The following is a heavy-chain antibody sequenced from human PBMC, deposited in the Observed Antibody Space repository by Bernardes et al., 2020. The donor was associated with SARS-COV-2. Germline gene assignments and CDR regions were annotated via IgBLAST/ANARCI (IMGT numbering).Heavy chain of an antibody. J-gene: IGHJ4*02. V-gene: IGHV1-2*02. CDR3: ARDRYCSRTTCQDY. D-gene: IGHD2-2*01. Sequence: ASVKVSCMASGYTFTGYYMHWVRQAPGQGLEWMGWVNPDSGGTNYAQNFQGRVTMTRDTSISTAYMELSRLKSDDTAVYYCARDRYCSRTTCQDYWGQGTLVTVSS. CDR2: VNPDSGGT. CDR1: GYTFTGYY.